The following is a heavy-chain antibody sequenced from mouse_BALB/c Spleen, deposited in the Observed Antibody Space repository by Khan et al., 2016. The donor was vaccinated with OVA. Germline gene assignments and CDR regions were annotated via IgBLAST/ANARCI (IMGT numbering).Heavy chain of an antibody. CDR2: ISSSGST. CDR3: ARDGSRYNYAMDY. V-gene: IGHV3-2*02. J-gene: IGHJ4*01. Sequence: VQLKESGPGLVKPSQSLSLTCTVTGYSITSDYAWNWIRQFPGNKLEWMGYISSSGSTNYNPALKSRISILRDTSKNQFFLQLNSVTTEDTATYYCARDGSRYNYAMDYWGQGTSVTVSS. CDR1: GYSITSDYA. D-gene: IGHD2-3*01.